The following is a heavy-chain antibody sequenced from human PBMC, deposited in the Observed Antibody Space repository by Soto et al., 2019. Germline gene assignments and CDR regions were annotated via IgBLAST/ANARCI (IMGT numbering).Heavy chain of an antibody. D-gene: IGHD6-19*01. J-gene: IGHJ4*02. CDR1: GFSLSTSGVG. V-gene: IGHV2-5*02. Sequence: QITLKESGPTLVKPTQTLTLTCTFSGFSLSTSGVGVGWIRQPPGKALEWLALIYWDDDKRYSPSLKSRLTITKDTSKNHVVLTMTNMYPLDTATYYCAPSGAIAVAGTHFDYWGQGTLVTVSS. CDR3: APSGAIAVAGTHFDY. CDR2: IYWDDDK.